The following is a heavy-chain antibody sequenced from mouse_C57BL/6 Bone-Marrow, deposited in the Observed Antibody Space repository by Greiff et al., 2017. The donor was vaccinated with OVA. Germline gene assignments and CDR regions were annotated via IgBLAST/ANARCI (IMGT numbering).Heavy chain of an antibody. CDR3: ARQDYYGSSWYFDV. J-gene: IGHJ1*03. CDR2: INSDGGST. V-gene: IGHV5-2*01. Sequence: EVMLVESGGGLVQPGESLKLSCESNAYEFPSHDMSWVRQTPEKRLELVAAINSDGGSTYYPDTMERRFILSRDNTKKTLYLQMSSLRSEDTALYYCARQDYYGSSWYFDVWGTGTSVTVSS. CDR1: AYEFPSHD. D-gene: IGHD1-1*01.